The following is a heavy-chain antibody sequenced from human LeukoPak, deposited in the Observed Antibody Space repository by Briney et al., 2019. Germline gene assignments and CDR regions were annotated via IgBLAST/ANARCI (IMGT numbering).Heavy chain of an antibody. CDR2: INHSGST. V-gene: IGHV4-34*01. D-gene: IGHD5-12*01. CDR1: GGSFSGYY. CDR3: ASSKVATIPRRKFDY. Sequence: SETLSLTCAVYGGSFSGYYWSWIRQPPGKGLEWIGEINHSGSTNYNPSLKSRVTISVDTSKNQFSLKLSSVTAADTAVYYCASSKVATIPRRKFDYWGPGTLVTVSS. J-gene: IGHJ4*02.